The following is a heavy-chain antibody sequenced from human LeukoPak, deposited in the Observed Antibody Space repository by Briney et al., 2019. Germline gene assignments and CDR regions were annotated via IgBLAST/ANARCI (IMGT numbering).Heavy chain of an antibody. J-gene: IGHJ4*02. Sequence: PGGSLRLSCAASGFTFSSYSMNWVRQAPGKGLEWVSYISSGSSTIYYADSVKGRFTISRDNAKNSLYLQMDSLRDEDTAVYYCARSGFWSGYYHFDYWGQGTLVTVSS. CDR1: GFTFSSYS. CDR2: ISSGSSTI. V-gene: IGHV3-48*02. CDR3: ARSGFWSGYYHFDY. D-gene: IGHD3-3*01.